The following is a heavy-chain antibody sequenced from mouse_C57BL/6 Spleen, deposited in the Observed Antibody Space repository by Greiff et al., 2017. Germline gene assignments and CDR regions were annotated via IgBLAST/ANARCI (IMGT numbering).Heavy chain of an antibody. CDR2: ISDGGSYT. J-gene: IGHJ4*01. CDR3: ARGGYYDYYAMDY. Sequence: EVHLVESGGGLVKPGGSLKLSCAASGFTFSSYAMSWVRQTPEKRLEWVATISDGGSYTYYPDNVKGRFTISRDNAKNNLYLQMSHLKSEDTAMYYCARGGYYDYYAMDYWGQGTSVTVSS. D-gene: IGHD2-3*01. CDR1: GFTFSSYA. V-gene: IGHV5-4*01.